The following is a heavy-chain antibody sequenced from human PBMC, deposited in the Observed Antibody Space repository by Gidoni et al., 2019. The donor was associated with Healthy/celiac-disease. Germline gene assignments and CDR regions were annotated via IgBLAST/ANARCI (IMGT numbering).Heavy chain of an antibody. CDR3: ARDDIIGQWLALFDY. J-gene: IGHJ4*02. CDR2: INAGNGNT. Sequence: QVQLVQSGAEVKKPGASVKVSCKASGYPFTSYAMHWVRQAPGQRLEWMGWINAGNGNTKYSQKFQGRVTITRDTSASTAYMELSSLRSEDTAVYYCARDDIIGQWLALFDYWGQGTLVTVSS. D-gene: IGHD6-19*01. V-gene: IGHV1-3*01. CDR1: GYPFTSYA.